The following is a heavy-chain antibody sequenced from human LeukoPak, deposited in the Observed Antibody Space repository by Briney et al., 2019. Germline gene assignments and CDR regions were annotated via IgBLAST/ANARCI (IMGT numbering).Heavy chain of an antibody. J-gene: IGHJ4*02. CDR3: ARSGAEGTFDY. CDR1: GFTVSNNY. CDR2: IYSGGNT. V-gene: IGHV3-66*01. D-gene: IGHD6-13*01. Sequence: GRSLRLSCAVFGFTVSNNYMHWVRQAPGKGLEWVSVIYSGGNTFYADSVKGRFTISRDNSKNTLYLQMNSLRGEDTAVYYCARSGAEGTFDYWGQGTLVTVSS.